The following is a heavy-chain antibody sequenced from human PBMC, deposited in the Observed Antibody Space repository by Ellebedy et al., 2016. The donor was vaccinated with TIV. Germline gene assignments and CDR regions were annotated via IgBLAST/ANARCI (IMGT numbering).Heavy chain of an antibody. Sequence: GGSLRLSCAASGFTFSSYGMHWVRQAPGKGLEWVAFISYDGSEKSYADSVKGRFTISRDKSKNTLFLQMNSLRTEDTAVYFCARVFESYFFDYWGQGTLVTVSS. CDR1: GFTFSSYG. CDR3: ARVFESYFFDY. D-gene: IGHD1-14*01. CDR2: ISYDGSEK. V-gene: IGHV3-30*03. J-gene: IGHJ4*02.